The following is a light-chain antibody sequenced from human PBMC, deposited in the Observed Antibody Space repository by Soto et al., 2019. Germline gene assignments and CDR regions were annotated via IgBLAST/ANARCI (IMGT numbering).Light chain of an antibody. CDR2: DVT. CDR1: NSDVGTYNY. Sequence: QSVLTQPPSVSGAPGQRVTISCTGTNSDVGTYNYVSWYQQHPGKAPKLIIYDVTKRPSGVPDRFSGSKSGNTASLIISGLQAADEAEYYCCCCSYAGSSSFRVLFGGGTQLTVL. V-gene: IGLV2-11*01. CDR3: CSYAGSSSFRVL. J-gene: IGLJ2*01.